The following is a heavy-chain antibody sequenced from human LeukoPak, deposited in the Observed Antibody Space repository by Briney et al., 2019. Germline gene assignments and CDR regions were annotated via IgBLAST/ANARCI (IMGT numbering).Heavy chain of an antibody. CDR2: ISGSAART. Sequence: GGSLRLSCAASGFTFSTYGMTWVRQAPGRGLEWVSAISGSAARTFYADSVKGRFTISRDNSKNTLSLQMNSLRAEDTAVYYCARVSILIVPYYAFDIWGQGTMVTVSS. CDR3: ARVSILIVPYYAFDI. D-gene: IGHD2/OR15-2a*01. J-gene: IGHJ3*02. CDR1: GFTFSTYG. V-gene: IGHV3-23*01.